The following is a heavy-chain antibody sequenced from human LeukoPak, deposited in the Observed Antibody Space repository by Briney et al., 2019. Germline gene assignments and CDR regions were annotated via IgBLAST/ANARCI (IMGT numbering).Heavy chain of an antibody. Sequence: GGSLRLSCAASGFTFSSYGMHWVRQAPGKGLEWVAFIRYDGSNKYYADSVKGRLTISRDNSKNTLYLQMNSLRAEDTAVYYCAKDGYSSSWYDYYYYMDVWGKGTTVTVSS. CDR1: GFTFSSYG. CDR3: AKDGYSSSWYDYYYYMDV. CDR2: IRYDGSNK. J-gene: IGHJ6*03. D-gene: IGHD6-13*01. V-gene: IGHV3-30*02.